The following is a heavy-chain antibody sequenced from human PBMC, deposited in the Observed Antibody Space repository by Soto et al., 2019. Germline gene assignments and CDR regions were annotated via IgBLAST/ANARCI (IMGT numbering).Heavy chain of an antibody. CDR1: GRSINSYY. CDR2: IYYSGST. D-gene: IGHD5-18*01. J-gene: IGHJ5*02. V-gene: IGHV4-59*08. CDR3: ARGRGYSYGLDP. Sequence: SETLSLTCTVPGRSINSYYWSWIRQPPGQGLEWIGYIYYSGSTNYNPSLKSRVTISVDTSKNQFSLKLSSVTAADTAVYYCARGRGYSYGLDPWGQGTLVTVS.